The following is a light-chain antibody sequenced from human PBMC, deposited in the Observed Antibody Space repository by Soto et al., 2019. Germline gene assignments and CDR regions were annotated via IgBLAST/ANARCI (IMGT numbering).Light chain of an antibody. V-gene: IGLV1-44*01. Sequence: QSVLTQPPSASQTPGQRVTISCSGSSSNIGSNSVNWYQQFPGTAPKLLIFVSNQRPSGVPDRFSGSKSGTSASLAISGLQSEDEADYYCAAWDDGLNGWVLGGGTKVTVL. CDR1: SSNIGSNS. CDR3: AAWDDGLNGWV. J-gene: IGLJ3*02. CDR2: VSN.